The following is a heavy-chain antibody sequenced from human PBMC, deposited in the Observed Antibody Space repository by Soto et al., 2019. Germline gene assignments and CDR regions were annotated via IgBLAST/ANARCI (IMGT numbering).Heavy chain of an antibody. CDR3: ARDGSSGWTGYPDAFDI. CDR2: IYYSGST. J-gene: IGHJ3*02. Sequence: NPSDSLSLTCTVSGGSISSGYYYWSRNNQPPGKGLEWIGYIYYSGSTYYNPSLKSRVTISVDTSKNQFSLKLSSVTAADTAVYYCARDGSSGWTGYPDAFDIWGQGTMVTVSS. D-gene: IGHD6-19*01. CDR1: GGSISSGYYY. V-gene: IGHV4-30-4*02.